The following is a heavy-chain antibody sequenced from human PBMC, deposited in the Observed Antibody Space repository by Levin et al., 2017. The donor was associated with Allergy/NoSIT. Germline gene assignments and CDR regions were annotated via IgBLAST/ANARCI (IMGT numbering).Heavy chain of an antibody. CDR2: IWADGSRE. J-gene: IGHJ4*02. CDR1: GYTFTSHG. D-gene: IGHD3-3*01. V-gene: IGHV3-33*06. CDR3: AKDYVSGPSDY. Sequence: GESLKISCVTSGYTFTSHGIHWVRQAPGKGLEWVAVIWADGSREDYIDSVRGRFIVSKDNTKNTAYLQMNSLRAEDTATYYCAKDYVSGPSDYWGQGTLVTVSS.